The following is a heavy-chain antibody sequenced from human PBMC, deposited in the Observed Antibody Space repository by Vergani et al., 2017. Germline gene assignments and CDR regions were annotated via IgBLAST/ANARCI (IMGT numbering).Heavy chain of an antibody. D-gene: IGHD5-12*01. CDR1: GFTFNHYA. Sequence: EVQLLESGGDLVQPGGSLRLSCAASGFTFNHYAMNWVRQAPGTGLEWGSGISGSGGSTYYAGSVKGRFTISRDSSKNTLYLQMNSLSAGDTAVYYCAKANPRNSGYDYLYYYHAMDVWGQGTTVTVSS. CDR3: AKANPRNSGYDYLYYYHAMDV. CDR2: ISGSGGST. V-gene: IGHV3-23*01. J-gene: IGHJ6*02.